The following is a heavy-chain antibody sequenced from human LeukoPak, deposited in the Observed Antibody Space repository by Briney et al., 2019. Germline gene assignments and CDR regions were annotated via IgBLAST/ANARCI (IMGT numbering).Heavy chain of an antibody. CDR3: VGGVVPYDSRREYFQH. D-gene: IGHD2-2*01. Sequence: PSQTLSLTCTVSGDSTTTTGSYWSWIRQHPAKGLEWIGYIYYSGSTYYNPSLKSRVSITVDTSKNQFSLKLSSVTAADTAVYYCVGGVVPYDSRREYFQHWGQGTLVTVS. V-gene: IGHV4-31*03. CDR1: GDSTTTTGSY. CDR2: IYYSGST. J-gene: IGHJ1*01.